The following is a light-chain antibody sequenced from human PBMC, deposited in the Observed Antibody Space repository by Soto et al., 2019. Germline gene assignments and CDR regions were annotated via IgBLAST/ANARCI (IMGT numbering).Light chain of an antibody. CDR1: QSVGSN. CDR3: KQYNDWRT. Sequence: EIVMTQSPATLSVSPGERATLSCRASQSVGSNLAWYQQKPGQAPRLLIFGAWNRATDIPARFSGSGSGTDFTPTISSLHSEDYEFYYCKQYNDWRTFGQGTKREIK. V-gene: IGKV3-15*01. J-gene: IGKJ2*01. CDR2: GAW.